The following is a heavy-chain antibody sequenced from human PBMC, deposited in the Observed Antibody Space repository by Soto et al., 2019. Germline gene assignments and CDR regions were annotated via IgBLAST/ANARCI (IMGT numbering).Heavy chain of an antibody. D-gene: IGHD1-26*01. CDR2: ISYDGSNK. CDR1: GFAFSSWG. CDR3: AKVLDYSGYGGPTTFDP. Sequence: HPGGCLRLSCAASGFAFSSWGMHWVREAAGKGVEWVAVISYDGSNKYYAASVKGRFAISRDNAKTTLYLQMNSLRAEATAVYYCAKVLDYSGYGGPTTFDPWGQGT. V-gene: IGHV3-30*18. J-gene: IGHJ5*02.